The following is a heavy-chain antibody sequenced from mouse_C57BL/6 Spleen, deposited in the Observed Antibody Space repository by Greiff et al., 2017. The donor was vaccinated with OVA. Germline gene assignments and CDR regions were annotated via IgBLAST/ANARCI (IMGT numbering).Heavy chain of an antibody. CDR1: GYTFTSYW. J-gene: IGHJ3*01. D-gene: IGHD2-1*01. V-gene: IGHV1-64*01. Sequence: VQLQQPGAELVKPGASVKLSCKASGYTFTSYWMHWVKQRPGQGLEWIGMIHPNSGSTNYNEKFKSKATLTVDKSSSTAYMQLSSLTSEASAVYYCARFGLLSFAYWGQGTLVTVSA. CDR3: ARFGLLSFAY. CDR2: IHPNSGST.